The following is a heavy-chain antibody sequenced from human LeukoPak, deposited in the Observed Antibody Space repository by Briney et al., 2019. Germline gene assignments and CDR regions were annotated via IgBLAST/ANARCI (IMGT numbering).Heavy chain of an antibody. CDR2: INPNSGGT. CDR3: ARANGDLNWFDP. J-gene: IGHJ5*02. CDR1: GYTFTGYY. V-gene: IGHV1-2*02. Sequence: ASVTVSCTASGYTFTGYYMHWVRQAPGQGLEWMGWINPNSGGTNYAQKFQGRVTMTRDTSISTAYMELSRLRSDDTAVYYCARANGDLNWFDPWGQGTLVTVSS. D-gene: IGHD4-17*01.